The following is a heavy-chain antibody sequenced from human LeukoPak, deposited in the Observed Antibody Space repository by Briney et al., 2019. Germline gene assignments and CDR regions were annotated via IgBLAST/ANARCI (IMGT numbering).Heavy chain of an antibody. D-gene: IGHD6-19*01. CDR3: AREIAVDAYYYYGMDV. CDR1: GFTFSSYA. CDR2: ISYDGSNK. J-gene: IGHJ6*02. Sequence: LPGGSLRLSCAASGFTFSSYAMHWVRQAPGKGLEWVAVISYDGSNKYYADSVKGRFTISRDNSKNTLYLQMNSLRAEDTAVYYCAREIAVDAYYYYGMDVWGQGTTVTVSS. V-gene: IGHV3-30*04.